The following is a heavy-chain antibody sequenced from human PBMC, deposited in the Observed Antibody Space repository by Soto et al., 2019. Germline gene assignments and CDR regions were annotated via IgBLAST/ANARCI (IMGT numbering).Heavy chain of an antibody. CDR2: INAGNGNT. CDR3: ARVASGYDPWWRY. D-gene: IGHD5-12*01. J-gene: IGHJ4*02. CDR1: GYTFTSYA. V-gene: IGHV1-3*01. Sequence: QVQLVQSGAEVKKPGASVKVSCKASGYTFTSYAMHWVRQAPGQRLEWMGWINAGNGNTKYSQKYQGRITITRDTSASTAYMELSSLRSEDTAVYYCARVASGYDPWWRYWGQGTLVTVSS.